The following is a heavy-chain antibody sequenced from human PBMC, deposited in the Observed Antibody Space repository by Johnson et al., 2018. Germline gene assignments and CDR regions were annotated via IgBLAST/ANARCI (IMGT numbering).Heavy chain of an antibody. CDR3: ARVGVHYYDSSGYYLQH. CDR1: GFTFSSYW. D-gene: IGHD3-22*01. J-gene: IGHJ1*01. CDR2: INSDGSST. Sequence: VQLQESGGGLVQPGGSLRLSCAASGFTFSSYWMHWVRQAPGKGLVWVSRINSDGSSTSYADSVKGRFTSSRDNAKNTLYLQMNSLRAEDTTVYYCARVGVHYYDSSGYYLQHWGQGTLVTVSS. V-gene: IGHV3-74*01.